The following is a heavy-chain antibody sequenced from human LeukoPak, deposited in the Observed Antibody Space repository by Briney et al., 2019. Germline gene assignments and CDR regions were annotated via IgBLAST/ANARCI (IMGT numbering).Heavy chain of an antibody. J-gene: IGHJ4*02. CDR3: ARVLEWLSGEYYFDY. V-gene: IGHV1-46*01. Sequence: ASVKVSCKASGYTFTSYYMHWVRQAPGQGLEWMGIINPSGGSTSYAQKFQGRVTVTRDTSTSTVYMELSSLRSEDTAVYYCARVLEWLSGEYYFDYWGQGTLVTVSS. D-gene: IGHD3-3*01. CDR1: GYTFTSYY. CDR2: INPSGGST.